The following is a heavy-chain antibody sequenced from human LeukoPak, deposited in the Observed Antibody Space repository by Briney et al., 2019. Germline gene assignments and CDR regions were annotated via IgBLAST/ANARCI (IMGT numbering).Heavy chain of an antibody. CDR3: AREVRYFDWVDYYYGMDV. D-gene: IGHD3-9*01. J-gene: IGHJ6*02. CDR2: IYYSGST. V-gene: IGHV4-59*01. Sequence: SETLSLTCAVYGGSFSGYYWSWIRQPPGKGLEWIGYIYYSGSTNYNPSLKSRVTISVDTSKNQFSLKLSSVTAADTAVYYCAREVRYFDWVDYYYGMDVWGQGTTVTVSS. CDR1: GGSFSGYY.